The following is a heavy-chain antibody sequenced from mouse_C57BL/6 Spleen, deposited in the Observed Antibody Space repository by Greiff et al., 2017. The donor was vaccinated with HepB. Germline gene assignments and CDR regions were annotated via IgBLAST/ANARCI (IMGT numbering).Heavy chain of an antibody. CDR2: IYPSDSET. Sequence: QVQLQQPGAELVRPGSSVKLSCKASGYTFTSYWMDWVKQRPGQGLEWIGNIYPSDSETHYNQKFKDKATLTVDKSSSTAYMQLSSLTSEDSAVYYCARGLNWYYFDYWGQGTTLTVSS. V-gene: IGHV1-61*01. J-gene: IGHJ2*01. CDR1: GYTFTSYW. D-gene: IGHD4-1*01. CDR3: ARGLNWYYFDY.